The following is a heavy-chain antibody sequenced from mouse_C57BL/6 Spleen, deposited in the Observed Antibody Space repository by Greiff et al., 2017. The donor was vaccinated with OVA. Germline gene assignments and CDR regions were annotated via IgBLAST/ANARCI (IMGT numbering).Heavy chain of an antibody. CDR3: TSPSITTVVG. CDR2: IDPETGGT. J-gene: IGHJ2*01. V-gene: IGHV1-15*01. D-gene: IGHD1-1*01. Sequence: QVQLKESGAELVRPGASVTLSCKASGYTFTDYEMHWVKQTPVHGLEWIGAIDPETGGTAYNQKFKGKAILTADKSSSTAYMELRSLTSEDSAVYYCTSPSITTVVGWGQGTTLTVSS. CDR1: GYTFTDYE.